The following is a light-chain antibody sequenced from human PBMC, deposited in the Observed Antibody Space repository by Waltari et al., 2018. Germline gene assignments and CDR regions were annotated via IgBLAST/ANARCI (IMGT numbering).Light chain of an antibody. CDR2: DAS. V-gene: IGKV3-11*01. J-gene: IGKJ3*01. Sequence: VLLTQSPATLSLSPGQTATISCRASESVSRFFAWYQHKPGHPPRLLIYDASTRAPGVPARFSGSGFGTDFTLTIDSLEPDDFAVYYCQQYDYSALFTFGPGTKVDIK. CDR1: ESVSRF. CDR3: QQYDYSALFT.